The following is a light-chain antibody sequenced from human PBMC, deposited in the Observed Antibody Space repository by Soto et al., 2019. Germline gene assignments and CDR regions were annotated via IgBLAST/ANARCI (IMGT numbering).Light chain of an antibody. J-gene: IGKJ3*01. CDR1: QTIRTS. Sequence: DIQMTQSPSSLSASVGDRVTITCRATQTIRTSLNWYQHKPGKAPKLLIFTASSLQSGVPSRFSGAGFGTQFTLTVSRLQPEDFATYYCQQTHSFPFTFGPGTTVDLK. CDR3: QQTHSFPFT. CDR2: TAS. V-gene: IGKV1-39*01.